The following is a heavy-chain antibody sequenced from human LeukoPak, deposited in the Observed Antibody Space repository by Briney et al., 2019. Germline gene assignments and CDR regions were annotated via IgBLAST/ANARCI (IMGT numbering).Heavy chain of an antibody. J-gene: IGHJ4*02. V-gene: IGHV3-30*04. CDR1: GFTFSSYA. Sequence: PGGSLRLSCAASGFTFSSYAMHWVRQAPGKGLEWVAVISYDGSNKYYADSVKGRFTISRDNSKNTLYLQMNSLRAEDTAVYYCAKDQWLNWGQGTLVTVSS. CDR2: ISYDGSNK. D-gene: IGHD6-19*01. CDR3: AKDQWLN.